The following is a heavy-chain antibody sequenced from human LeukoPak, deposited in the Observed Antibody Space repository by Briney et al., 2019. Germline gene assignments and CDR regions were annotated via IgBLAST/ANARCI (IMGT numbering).Heavy chain of an antibody. J-gene: IGHJ3*02. CDR2: FHSSGGT. CDR1: GGSISSNH. Sequence: SETLSLTCTVSGGSISSNHWSWIRQPPGKGLEYIGYFHSSGGTNYNPSLKSRVTISADTSKNQFSLKLTSLIAADTAVYYCARSDGYGLVGIWGQGTMVTVSS. CDR3: ARSDGYGLVGI. V-gene: IGHV4-59*01. D-gene: IGHD3-10*01.